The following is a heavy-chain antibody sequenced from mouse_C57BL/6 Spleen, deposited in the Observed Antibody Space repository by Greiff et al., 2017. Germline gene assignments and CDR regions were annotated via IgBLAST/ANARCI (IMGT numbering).Heavy chain of an antibody. CDR3: TTGGNYYYYAMDY. D-gene: IGHD2-1*01. J-gene: IGHJ4*01. CDR1: GFNIKDYY. CDR2: IDPEDGDT. V-gene: IGHV14-1*01. Sequence: VQLQQSGAELVRPGASVKLSCTASGFNIKDYYMHWVKQRPEQGLEWIGRIDPEDGDTGYAPKFQGKATMTADTSSNTAYLQLSSLTSEDTAVYYCTTGGNYYYYAMDYWGQGTSVTVSS.